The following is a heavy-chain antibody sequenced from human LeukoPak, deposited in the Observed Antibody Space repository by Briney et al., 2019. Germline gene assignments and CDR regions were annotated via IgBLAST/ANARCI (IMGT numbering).Heavy chain of an antibody. J-gene: IGHJ4*02. V-gene: IGHV3-23*01. CDR3: AKRGVVIRVILVGFHKEANYFDS. D-gene: IGHD3-10*01. Sequence: GGSLRLSCAASGFTFDDYAMHWARQAPGKGLEWVAGISDSGGRTNYADSVKGRFTISRDNPKNTLYLQMNSLRAEDTAVYFCAKRGVVIRVILVGFHKEANYFDSWGQGALVTVSS. CDR2: ISDSGGRT. CDR1: GFTFDDYA.